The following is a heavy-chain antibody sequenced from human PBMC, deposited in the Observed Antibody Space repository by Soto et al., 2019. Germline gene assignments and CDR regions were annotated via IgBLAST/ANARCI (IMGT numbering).Heavy chain of an antibody. V-gene: IGHV2-5*02. CDR2: IYWDDDK. J-gene: IGHJ1*01. Sequence: QITLKESGPTLVKPTQPLTLTCTLSGLSLSTSGVGVGWIRQPPGKALEWLALIYWDDDKRYNPSLKSRLTFTKDTSKNQVVLTMTNMDPVDTATYYCADRGYDSRGYRYFQHWGQGTLVTVSS. D-gene: IGHD3-22*01. CDR3: ADRGYDSRGYRYFQH. CDR1: GLSLSTSGVG.